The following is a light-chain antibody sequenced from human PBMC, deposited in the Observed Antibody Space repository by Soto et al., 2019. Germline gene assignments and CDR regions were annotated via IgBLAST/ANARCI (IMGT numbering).Light chain of an antibody. V-gene: IGKV1-8*01. CDR2: AAS. CDR1: QDFSDY. J-gene: IGKJ1*01. Sequence: AIRMTQSPSSLSASTGDRVTITCRASQDFSDYLVWYQQKPGKAPKVLIHAASTLQGGVSSRFSGSRSGTDFTLTINSLQSEDFATYYCQHYYTYPWTFGQGTKVEV. CDR3: QHYYTYPWT.